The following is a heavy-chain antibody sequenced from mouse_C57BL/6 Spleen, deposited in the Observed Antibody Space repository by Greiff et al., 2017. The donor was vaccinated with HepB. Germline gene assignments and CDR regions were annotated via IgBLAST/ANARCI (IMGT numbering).Heavy chain of an antibody. CDR2: IYPGSGNT. J-gene: IGHJ2*01. CDR3: ARQREYFDY. CDR1: GYTFTDYY. Sequence: QVQLQQSGAELVRPGASVKLSCKASGYTFTDYYINWVKQRPGQGLEWIARIYPGSGNTYYNEKFKGKATLTAEKSSSTAYMQLSSLTSEDSAVYFCARQREYFDYWGQGTTLTVSS. V-gene: IGHV1-76*01.